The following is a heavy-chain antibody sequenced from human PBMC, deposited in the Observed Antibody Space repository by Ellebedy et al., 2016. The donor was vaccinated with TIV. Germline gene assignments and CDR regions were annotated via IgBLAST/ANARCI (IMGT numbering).Heavy chain of an antibody. CDR1: GYTFTSYG. CDR2: ISAYNGNT. D-gene: IGHD2-2*01. V-gene: IGHV1-18*01. J-gene: IGHJ4*02. Sequence: ASVKVSCXASGYTFTSYGISWVRQAPGQGLEWMGWISAYNGNTNYAQKFQGRVTMTEDTSTDTAYMELSSLRSEDTAVYYCATDKSPLLTMPPGFQYWGQGTLVTVSS. CDR3: ATDKSPLLTMPPGFQY.